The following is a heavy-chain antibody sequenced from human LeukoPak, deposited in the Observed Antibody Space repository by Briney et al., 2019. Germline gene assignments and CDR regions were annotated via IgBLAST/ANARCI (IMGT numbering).Heavy chain of an antibody. V-gene: IGHV4-34*01. Sequence: SETLSLTCAVYGGSFSGYYWSWIRQPPGKGLEWIGEINHSGSTNYNPSLKSRVTISVDTSKNQFSLKLSSVTAADTAVYYCARGHWDAFDIWGQGTMVTVSS. CDR3: ARGHWDAFDI. CDR1: GGSFSGYY. D-gene: IGHD1-26*01. J-gene: IGHJ3*02. CDR2: INHSGST.